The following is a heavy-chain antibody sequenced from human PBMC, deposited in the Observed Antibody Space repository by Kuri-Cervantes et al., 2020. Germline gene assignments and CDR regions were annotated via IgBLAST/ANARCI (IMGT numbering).Heavy chain of an antibody. V-gene: IGHV3-7*01. CDR1: GFIFSNYW. D-gene: IGHD3-10*01. CDR3: EGARTVGVVISY. J-gene: IGHJ4*02. CDR2: IKQDGSER. Sequence: GASLKISCAASGFIFSNYWMSWVRAAPGKRPEWVDNIKQDGSERYYVDSVKGRFTISADNAKSSLHLQMNSLSAEDTAAYYCEGARTVGVVISYWGQGTLVTVSS.